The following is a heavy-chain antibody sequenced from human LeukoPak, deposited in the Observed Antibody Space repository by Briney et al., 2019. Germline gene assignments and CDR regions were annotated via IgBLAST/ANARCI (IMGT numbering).Heavy chain of an antibody. J-gene: IGHJ4*02. D-gene: IGHD1-26*01. CDR1: GFTFRNYW. CDR3: ARDASGGSYYYDY. Sequence: GGSLRLSCADSGFTFRNYWMSWVRQAPGKGLEWVANIKQDGSEKYYVDSVKGRFTISRDNAKNSLYLQMNSLRAEDTAVYYCARDASGGSYYYDYWGQGTLVTVSS. CDR2: IKQDGSEK. V-gene: IGHV3-7*03.